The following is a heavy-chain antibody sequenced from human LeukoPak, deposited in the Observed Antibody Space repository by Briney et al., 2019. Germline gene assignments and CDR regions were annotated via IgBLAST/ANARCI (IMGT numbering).Heavy chain of an antibody. D-gene: IGHD2-15*01. CDR3: TRGGWFYYYMDV. CDR1: GFTFSNAW. Sequence: GGSLRPSCAASGFTFSNAWMSWVRQAPGKGREWVGRIKSKTDGGTTDYAAPVKGRFTNSRDDSKNTLYLQMNSLKTEDTAVYYCTRGGWFYYYMDVWGKGTTVTVSS. CDR2: IKSKTDGGTT. J-gene: IGHJ6*03. V-gene: IGHV3-15*01.